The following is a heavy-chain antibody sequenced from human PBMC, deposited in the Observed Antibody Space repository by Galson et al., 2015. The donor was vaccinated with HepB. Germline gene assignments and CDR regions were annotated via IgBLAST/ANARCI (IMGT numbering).Heavy chain of an antibody. CDR2: ISAYNGNT. Sequence: SCKASGYTFTSYGISWVRQAPGQGLEWMGWISAYNGNTNYAQKLQGRVTMTTDTSTSTAYMELRSLRSDDTAVYYCARVRGSSWTDAFDIWGQGTMGTVSS. D-gene: IGHD6-13*01. CDR1: GYTFTSYG. J-gene: IGHJ3*02. V-gene: IGHV1-18*04. CDR3: ARVRGSSWTDAFDI.